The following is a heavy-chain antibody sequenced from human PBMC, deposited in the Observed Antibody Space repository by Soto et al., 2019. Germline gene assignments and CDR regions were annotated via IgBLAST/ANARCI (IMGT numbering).Heavy chain of an antibody. J-gene: IGHJ4*02. Sequence: ASVKVSCKASGYTFTSYGISWVRQAPGQGLEWMGWISAYNGNTNYAQKLQGRVTMTTDTSTSTAYMELRSLRSDDTAVYYCARERYCSGGSCYGENDYWGQGTLVTVSS. D-gene: IGHD2-15*01. CDR3: ARERYCSGGSCYGENDY. CDR1: GYTFTSYG. CDR2: ISAYNGNT. V-gene: IGHV1-18*01.